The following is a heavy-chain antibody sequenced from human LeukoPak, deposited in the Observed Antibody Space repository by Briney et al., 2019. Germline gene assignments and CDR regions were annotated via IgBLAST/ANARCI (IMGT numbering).Heavy chain of an antibody. J-gene: IGHJ4*02. CDR1: GGSISSYC. V-gene: IGHV4-4*07. CDR3: ARAVAMYGDRSPFDY. D-gene: IGHD4-17*01. CDR2: IYTSGST. Sequence: SETLSLTCTVSGGSISSYCWSWIRQPAGKGLEWIGRIYTSGSTNYNPSLKSRVTMSVDTSKNQFSLKLSSVTAADTAVYYCARAVAMYGDRSPFDYWGQGTLVTVSS.